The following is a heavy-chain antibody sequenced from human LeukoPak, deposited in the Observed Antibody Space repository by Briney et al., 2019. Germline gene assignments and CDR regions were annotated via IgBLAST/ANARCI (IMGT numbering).Heavy chain of an antibody. CDR2: IYHSGST. Sequence: SGTLSLTCAVSGGSISSSNWWSWVRQPPGKGLEWIGEIYHSGSTNYNPSPKSRVTISVDKSKNQFSLKLSSVTAADTAVYYCASPYGDHDAFDIWGQGTMVTVSS. CDR1: GGSISSSNW. V-gene: IGHV4-4*02. J-gene: IGHJ3*02. D-gene: IGHD4-17*01. CDR3: ASPYGDHDAFDI.